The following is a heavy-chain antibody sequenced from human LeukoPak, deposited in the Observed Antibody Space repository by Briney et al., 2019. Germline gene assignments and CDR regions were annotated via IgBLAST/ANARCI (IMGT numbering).Heavy chain of an antibody. CDR3: ARGVVIAPQTFDY. J-gene: IGHJ4*02. CDR1: GGSLSPYY. CDR2: IYYSGST. V-gene: IGHV4-59*01. Sequence: SETLSLTCAVYGGSLSPYYWTWIRQPPGKGLEWIGYIYYSGSTNYSPSLKSRVTISVDTSKNQFSLRLSSVTAADTAVYYCARGVVIAPQTFDYWGQGTLVTVSS. D-gene: IGHD2-21*01.